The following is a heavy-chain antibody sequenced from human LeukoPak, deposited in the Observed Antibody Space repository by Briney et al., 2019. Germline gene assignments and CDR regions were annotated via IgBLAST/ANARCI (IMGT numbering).Heavy chain of an antibody. CDR1: GGSISSSSYY. CDR3: ARTVRYSGRYQVDY. V-gene: IGHV4-39*01. CDR2: IYYSGST. J-gene: IGHJ4*02. D-gene: IGHD1-26*01. Sequence: SETLSLTCTVSGGSISSSSYYWGWIRQPPGKGLEWIGSIYYSGSTYYNPSLKSRVTISVDTSKNQFSLKLSSVTAADTAVYYWARTVRYSGRYQVDYWGQGTLVTVSS.